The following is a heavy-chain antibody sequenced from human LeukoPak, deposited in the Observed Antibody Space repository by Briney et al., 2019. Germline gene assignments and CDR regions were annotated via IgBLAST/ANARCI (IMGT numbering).Heavy chain of an antibody. D-gene: IGHD6-13*01. V-gene: IGHV3-30*04. CDR2: ISFDGSNE. CDR3: AREGIAAAYYYMDV. J-gene: IGHJ6*03. Sequence: PGGSLRLSCAASGFTFSSYAMHWVRQAPGKGLEWVAAISFDGSNEYYADSVKGRFTISRDNSKNTLYLQMNSLRAEDTAVYYCAREGIAAAYYYMDVWGKGTTVTVSS. CDR1: GFTFSSYA.